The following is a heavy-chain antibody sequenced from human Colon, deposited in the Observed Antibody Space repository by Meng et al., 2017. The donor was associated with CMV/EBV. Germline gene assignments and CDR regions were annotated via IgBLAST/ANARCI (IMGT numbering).Heavy chain of an antibody. J-gene: IGHJ3*02. V-gene: IGHV3-30*04. D-gene: IGHD6-6*01. CDR1: GFTFSSYA. CDR3: AKDYSRHSNSPDNAFEI. CDR2: ISYDGSNK. Sequence: GESLKISCAASGFTFSSYAMHWVRQAPGKGLEWVAVISYDGSNKYYADSVKGRFTISRDNSKNMLYLQMNSLRVEDTAIYYCAKDYSRHSNSPDNAFEIWGQGTMVTVS.